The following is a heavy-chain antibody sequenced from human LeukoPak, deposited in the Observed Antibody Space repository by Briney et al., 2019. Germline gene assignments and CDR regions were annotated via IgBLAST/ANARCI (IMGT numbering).Heavy chain of an antibody. CDR2: ISYDGSDK. D-gene: IGHD3-10*02. Sequence: PGGSLRLSCAASGFTFSSYAMYWVRQAPGKGLEWVAVISYDGSDKFYADSVKGRFTISRDSSKNTLYLQMNSLRPEDTAVYYCAELGITMIGGVWGKGTTVTISS. CDR3: AELGITMIGGV. J-gene: IGHJ6*04. CDR1: GFTFSSYA. V-gene: IGHV3-30*04.